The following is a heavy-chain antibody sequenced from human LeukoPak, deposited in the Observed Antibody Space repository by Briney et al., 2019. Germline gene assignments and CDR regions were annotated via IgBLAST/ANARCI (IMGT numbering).Heavy chain of an antibody. Sequence: SQTLSLTCTVSGGSISSGGYYWSWIRQHPGKGLEWIGYISSSGSTYYNPSLKSRVTISVDTSKNQFSLNLSSVTAADTAVYYCATRVSSSRYLPYFDYWGQGTLVSVSS. CDR2: ISSSGST. D-gene: IGHD6-13*01. CDR3: ATRVSSSRYLPYFDY. V-gene: IGHV4-31*03. CDR1: GGSISSGGYY. J-gene: IGHJ4*02.